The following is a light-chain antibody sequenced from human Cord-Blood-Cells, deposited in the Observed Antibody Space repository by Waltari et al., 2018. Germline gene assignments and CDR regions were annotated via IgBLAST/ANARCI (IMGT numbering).Light chain of an antibody. CDR1: QSVSSY. Sequence: EIVLPQSPAHLSLSPGERATLSCRASQSVSSYLAWYQQKPGQAPRLLIYDASNRATGIPARFSGSGSGTDFTLTISSLEPEDFAVYYCQQRSNWLTFGPGTKVDIK. V-gene: IGKV3-11*01. CDR3: QQRSNWLT. J-gene: IGKJ3*01. CDR2: DAS.